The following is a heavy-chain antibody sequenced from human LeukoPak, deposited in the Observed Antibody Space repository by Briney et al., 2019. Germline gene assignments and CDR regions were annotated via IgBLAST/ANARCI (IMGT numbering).Heavy chain of an antibody. J-gene: IGHJ5*02. CDR1: GFTFSTYW. V-gene: IGHV3-7*05. CDR3: ARGYCSSTSCYKNWFDP. CDR2: IKHDGSEI. Sequence: GSLRLSCGASGFTFSTYWMNWVRQAPGKGLEWVANIKHDGSEINYMDSVKGRFTISRDNAKNSLYLQMNSLRTEDTAVYYCARGYCSSTSCYKNWFDPWGQGTLVTVSS. D-gene: IGHD2-2*02.